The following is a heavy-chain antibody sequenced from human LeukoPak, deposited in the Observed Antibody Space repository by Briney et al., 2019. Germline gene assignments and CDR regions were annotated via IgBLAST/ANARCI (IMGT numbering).Heavy chain of an antibody. Sequence: GGSLRLSCAASGFTFSSYEMNWVRQAPGKGLEWVSYISSSGSTIYYADSVKGRFTISRDNAKNSLYLQMNGLRAEDTAVYYCARSHTYYDILTGYYTRGPFDYWGQGTLVTVSS. D-gene: IGHD3-9*01. V-gene: IGHV3-48*03. CDR3: ARSHTYYDILTGYYTRGPFDY. CDR2: ISSSGSTI. J-gene: IGHJ4*02. CDR1: GFTFSSYE.